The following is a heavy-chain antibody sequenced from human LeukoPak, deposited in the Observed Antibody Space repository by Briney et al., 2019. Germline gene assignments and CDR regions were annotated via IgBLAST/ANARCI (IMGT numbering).Heavy chain of an antibody. Sequence: GGSLRLSCTASGLTFGDYGIIWVRQAPGKGLEWVGFIRSKAYGATPEYAASVKGRFTISRDDSQSIAYLQMDSLKSEDTALYYCSRGRHTRGWSDFDFWGQGTLVIVSS. J-gene: IGHJ4*02. CDR3: SRGRHTRGWSDFDF. V-gene: IGHV3-49*04. CDR1: GLTFGDYG. D-gene: IGHD6-19*01. CDR2: IRSKAYGATP.